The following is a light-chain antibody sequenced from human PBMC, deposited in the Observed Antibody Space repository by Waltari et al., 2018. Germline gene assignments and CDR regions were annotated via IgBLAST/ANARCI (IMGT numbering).Light chain of an antibody. CDR2: HND. CDR3: STWEDGLAGGVV. CDR1: RSNLGSNT. J-gene: IGLJ2*01. V-gene: IGLV1-44*01. Sequence: QAVLTQPPSASGTPGQTVTISCSGSRSNLGSNTVTWYQQLPGPTPKVLIYHNDRRPSGVPDRYTGSKAGTAVSLAISGRQAGDEADYYCSTWEDGLAGGVVFGGGTKLTVL.